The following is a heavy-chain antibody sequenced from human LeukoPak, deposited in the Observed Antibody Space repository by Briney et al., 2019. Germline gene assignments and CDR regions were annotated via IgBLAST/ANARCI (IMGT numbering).Heavy chain of an antibody. D-gene: IGHD7-27*01. V-gene: IGHV1-46*01. CDR3: ARDKKHLGDY. Sequence: ASVKVSCKASGYIFTNYYMHWVRQAPGQGLEWMGIINPSGGSTNYAQKFQGRVTLTRDTSTSTVYMELNSLRSDDTAVYYCARDKKHLGDYWGQGTLVTVS. J-gene: IGHJ4*02. CDR2: INPSGGST. CDR1: GYIFTNYY.